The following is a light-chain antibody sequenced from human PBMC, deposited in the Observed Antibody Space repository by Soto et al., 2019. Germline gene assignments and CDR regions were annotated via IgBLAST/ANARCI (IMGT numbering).Light chain of an antibody. CDR3: NSYTSTTPYVV. J-gene: IGLJ2*01. CDR1: SSDFDGYNY. CDR2: EVS. Sequence: QSALTQPASVSGSPGQSITISCTGTSSDFDGYNYVSWYQQHPGKAPKLMIYEVSNRPSGVSNRFSGSKSGNTASLTISGLQAEDEADYYCNSYTSTTPYVVFGGGTKLTVL. V-gene: IGLV2-14*01.